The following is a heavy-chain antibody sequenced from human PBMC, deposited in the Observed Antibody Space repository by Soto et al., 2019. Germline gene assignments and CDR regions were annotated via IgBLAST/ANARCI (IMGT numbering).Heavy chain of an antibody. CDR1: GFTFSTYA. CDR3: ARSVRGVVNTGLDS. CDR2: IAISGNSA. J-gene: IGHJ4*02. Sequence: GGSLRLSCLVSGFTFSTYAMYCVRQAPGEWLEWVAVIAISGNSADYAESGNGRSTNTRENSKDTLYLQMSGVRAEDKSVLYCARSVRGVVNTGLDSWGQGTLVTVSS. D-gene: IGHD3-10*01. V-gene: IGHV3-30*04.